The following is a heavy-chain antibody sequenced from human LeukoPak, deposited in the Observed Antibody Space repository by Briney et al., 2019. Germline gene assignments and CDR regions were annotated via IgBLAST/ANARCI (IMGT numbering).Heavy chain of an antibody. Sequence: ASVKVSCRASGYTFTSYGISWVRQAPGQGLEWMGWISAYNGNTNYAQKLQGRVTMTTDTSTSTAYMELRSLRSDDTAVYYCAREGYCSSTSCYHAFDIWGQGTMVTVSS. CDR3: AREGYCSSTSCYHAFDI. CDR1: GYTFTSYG. CDR2: ISAYNGNT. J-gene: IGHJ3*02. V-gene: IGHV1-18*01. D-gene: IGHD2-2*01.